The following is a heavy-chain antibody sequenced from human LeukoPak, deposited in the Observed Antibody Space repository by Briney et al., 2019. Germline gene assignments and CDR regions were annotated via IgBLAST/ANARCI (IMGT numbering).Heavy chain of an antibody. CDR2: ITSSNNYI. CDR1: GFTFSSYS. D-gene: IGHD6-6*01. Sequence: GGSLRLSCAASGFTFSSYSMNWVRQAPGKGLEWVSSITSSNNYIYYADSVKGRFTISRDNAKNSLYLQMNSLRAEDTAVYYCARRYEYSSCYFDYWGQGTLVTVSS. J-gene: IGHJ4*02. V-gene: IGHV3-21*01. CDR3: ARRYEYSSCYFDY.